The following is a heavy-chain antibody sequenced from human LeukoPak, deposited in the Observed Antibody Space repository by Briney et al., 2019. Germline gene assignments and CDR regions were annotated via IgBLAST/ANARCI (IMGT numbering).Heavy chain of an antibody. J-gene: IGHJ4*02. CDR1: GFTLSSYG. Sequence: GGSLRLSCAASGFTLSSYGMHWVRQAPGKGLEWVAVISYDGSNKYYADSVKGRFTISRDNSKNTLYLQMNSLRAGDTAVYYCAKDRGGSYSWYFDYWGQGTLVTVSS. CDR2: ISYDGSNK. D-gene: IGHD1-26*01. V-gene: IGHV3-30*18. CDR3: AKDRGGSYSWYFDY.